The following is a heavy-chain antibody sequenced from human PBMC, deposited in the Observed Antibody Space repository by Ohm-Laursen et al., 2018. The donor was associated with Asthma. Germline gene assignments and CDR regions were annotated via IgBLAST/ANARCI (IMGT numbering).Heavy chain of an antibody. CDR2: IYIRNT. CDR1: AYSLTSYA. D-gene: IGHD3-10*01. J-gene: IGHJ4*02. CDR3: VRDLVDRFDY. Sequence: SVKVSCKASAYSLTSYALSWVRQAPGQRPEWMGWIYIRNTNYAPRFRDRITMTTDASTNTAYMELGSLRSDDTAVYYCVRDLVDRFDYWGQGSLVIVSS. V-gene: IGHV1-18*01.